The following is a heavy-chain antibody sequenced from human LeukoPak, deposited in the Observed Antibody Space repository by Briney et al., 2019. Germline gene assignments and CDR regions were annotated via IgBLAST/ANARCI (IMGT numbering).Heavy chain of an antibody. J-gene: IGHJ4*02. V-gene: IGHV1-2*02. CDR1: GYTFTGYY. D-gene: IGHD3-16*02. CDR2: INPNSGGT. Sequence: ASVKVSCKASGYTFTGYYMHWVRQAPGQGLEWMGWINPNSGGTNYAQKFQGRVTMTRDTSISTAYVELSRLRSDDTAVYYCARVWAYDYVWGSYRQAPYDYWGQGTLVTVSS. CDR3: ARVWAYDYVWGSYRQAPYDY.